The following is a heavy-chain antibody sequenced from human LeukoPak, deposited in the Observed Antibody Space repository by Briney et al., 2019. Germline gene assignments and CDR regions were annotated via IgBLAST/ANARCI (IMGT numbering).Heavy chain of an antibody. CDR3: ARGVGYYDSSGYYYVD. J-gene: IGHJ4*02. V-gene: IGHV3-53*01. CDR2: IYSGGST. CDR1: GFTFSHYS. D-gene: IGHD3-22*01. Sequence: GGSLRLSCVASGFTFSHYSMNWVRQAPGKGLEWVSVIYSGGSTYYADSVKGRFTISRDNSKNTLYLQMNSLRAEDTAVYYCARGVGYYDSSGYYYVDWGQGTLVTVSS.